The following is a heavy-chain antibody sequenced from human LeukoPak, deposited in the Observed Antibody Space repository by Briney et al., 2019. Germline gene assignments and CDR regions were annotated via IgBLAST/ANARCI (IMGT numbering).Heavy chain of an antibody. CDR2: IYYSGST. CDR1: GGSISSYY. J-gene: IGHJ4*02. CDR3: ATRSRDDGLGY. V-gene: IGHV4-59*12. D-gene: IGHD1-1*01. Sequence: SETLSLTCTVSGGSISSYYWSWIRQPPGKGLEWIGYIYYSGSTNYNPSLKSRVTISVDTSKNQFSLKLSSVTAADTAVYYCATRSRDDGLGYWGQGTLVTVSS.